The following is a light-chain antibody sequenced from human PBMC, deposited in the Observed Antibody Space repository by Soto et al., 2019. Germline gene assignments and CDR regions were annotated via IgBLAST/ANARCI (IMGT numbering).Light chain of an antibody. CDR1: QSVTSN. J-gene: IGKJ4*01. CDR3: QHRSKWPPT. CDR2: GVS. V-gene: IGKV3-11*01. Sequence: EIVLTQSSATLSLSPGERATLSCRASQSVTSNALAWYQQKPGQAPRLLIYGVSSRATGIPDRFSGSGSGTDFTLTISSLEPEDFAVYYCQHRSKWPPTFGGGTKVEIK.